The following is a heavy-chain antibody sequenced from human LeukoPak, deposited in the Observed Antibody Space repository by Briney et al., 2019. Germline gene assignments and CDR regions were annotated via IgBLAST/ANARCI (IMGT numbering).Heavy chain of an antibody. Sequence: GGSLRLSCAASGFTFSSYAMHWVRQAPGKGLEWVAVISYDGSNKYYADSVKGRFTISRDNSKNTLYLQMNSLRAEDTAVYYCARANYYGSGSYYNRVVYFDLWGRGTLVTVSS. CDR1: GFTFSSYA. CDR3: ARANYYGSGSYYNRVVYFDL. V-gene: IGHV3-30-3*01. CDR2: ISYDGSNK. J-gene: IGHJ2*01. D-gene: IGHD3-10*01.